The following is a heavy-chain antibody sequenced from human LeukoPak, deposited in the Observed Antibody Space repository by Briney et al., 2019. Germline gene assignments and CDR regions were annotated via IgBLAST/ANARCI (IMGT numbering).Heavy chain of an antibody. CDR1: GGTFSSYT. D-gene: IGHD7-27*01. CDR3: ARAGLTGDIYYYYYMDV. CDR2: IIPILGIA. Sequence: SVKVSCKASGGTFSSYTISWVRQAPGQGLEWMGRIIPILGIANYAQKFQGRVTITADKSTSTAYMELSSLRSEDTAVYYCARAGLTGDIYYYYYMDVWGKGTTVTVSS. V-gene: IGHV1-69*02. J-gene: IGHJ6*03.